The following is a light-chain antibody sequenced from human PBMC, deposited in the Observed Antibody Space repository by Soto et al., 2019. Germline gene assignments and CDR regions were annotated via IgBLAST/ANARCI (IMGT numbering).Light chain of an antibody. Sequence: QSVLTQPASVSGSPGQSITISCTGSSSDVGSYNAVSWYQQHPGKAPKLMIYEGNKRPSGVSNRFSGSKSGNTASLTISGLQAEDEAAYYCCSYAGSGAWVFGGGTKLPVL. J-gene: IGLJ3*02. CDR3: CSYAGSGAWV. V-gene: IGLV2-23*01. CDR1: SSDVGSYNA. CDR2: EGN.